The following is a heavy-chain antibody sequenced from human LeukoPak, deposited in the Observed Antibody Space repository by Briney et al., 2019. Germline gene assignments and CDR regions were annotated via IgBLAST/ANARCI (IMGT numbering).Heavy chain of an antibody. CDR1: GFHFCKHA. J-gene: IGHJ6*03. CDR3: AKDLEAAALYYYYYMDV. D-gene: IGHD6-13*01. V-gene: IGHV3-23*01. Sequence: PGGSPRLFFGTSGFHFCKHAMRWVPQAPGKGLDLVSAISGSSGDSTYYADSVKGRFTISRDNSKNTLYLQMNSLRAEDTAVYYCAKDLEAAALYYYYYMDVWGKGTTVTVSS. CDR2: ISGSSGDST.